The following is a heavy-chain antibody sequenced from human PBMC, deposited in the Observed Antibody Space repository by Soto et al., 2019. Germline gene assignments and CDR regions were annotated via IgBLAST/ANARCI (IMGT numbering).Heavy chain of an antibody. CDR2: VGRTGFDT. Sequence: TGGSLRLSCTASGFSFTNYALAWVRQAPGKGLEWVSSVGRTGFDTYYADSVKGRFTISRDNSKNTLYLQMNSLRAEDTAVYYCAKEARIVATISAFDIWGQGTMVTVSS. V-gene: IGHV3-23*01. CDR3: AKEARIVATISAFDI. J-gene: IGHJ3*02. CDR1: GFSFTNYA. D-gene: IGHD5-12*01.